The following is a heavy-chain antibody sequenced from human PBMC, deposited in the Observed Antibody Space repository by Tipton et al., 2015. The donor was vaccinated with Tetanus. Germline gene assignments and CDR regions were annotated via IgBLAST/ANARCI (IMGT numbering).Heavy chain of an antibody. J-gene: IGHJ4*02. D-gene: IGHD2-15*01. CDR2: SWYDGTDK. CDR3: AREADCSGGSCFSGDFET. CDR1: GFIFSSYG. V-gene: IGHV3-33*01. Sequence: SGFIFSSYGIHWVRQAPGKGLEWLAVSWYDGTDKYYADSVKGRFTISRDNSKNTLYLQMNSLRAEDTALYYCAREADCSGGSCFSGDFETWGQGTQVTVSS.